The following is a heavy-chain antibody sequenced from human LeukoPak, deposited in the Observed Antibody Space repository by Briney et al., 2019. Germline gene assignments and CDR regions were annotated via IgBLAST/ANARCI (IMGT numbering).Heavy chain of an antibody. J-gene: IGHJ3*02. V-gene: IGHV1-69*06. CDR3: ARVHTDSDAFDI. CDR2: IIPIFGTA. CDR1: GGNFRNYA. Sequence: SVKVSCKASGGNFRNYAISWVRQAPGQGLEWMGGIIPIFGTANYAQKFQGRVTITADKSTSTAYMELRSLRSDDTAVYYCARVHTDSDAFDIWGQGTMVTVSS. D-gene: IGHD3/OR15-3a*01.